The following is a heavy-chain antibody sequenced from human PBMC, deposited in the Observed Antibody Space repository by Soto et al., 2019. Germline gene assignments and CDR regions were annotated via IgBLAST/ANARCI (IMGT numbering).Heavy chain of an antibody. CDR3: ARVVRYPPRFDY. V-gene: IGHV3-48*01. J-gene: IGHJ4*02. CDR1: GFTFSSYS. D-gene: IGHD3-9*01. Sequence: EVQLVESGGGLVQPGGSLRLSCAASGFTFSSYSMNWVRQAPGKGLEWVSYISSSSSTIYYADSVKGRFTISRDNAKNSLYLPRTSLRAEDTAVYYCARVVRYPPRFDYWGQGTLVTVSS. CDR2: ISSSSSTI.